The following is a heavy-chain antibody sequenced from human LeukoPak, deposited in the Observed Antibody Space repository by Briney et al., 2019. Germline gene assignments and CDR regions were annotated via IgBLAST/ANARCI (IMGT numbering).Heavy chain of an antibody. V-gene: IGHV3-30*03. J-gene: IGHJ4*02. Sequence: GGSLRLSCAASGFTFSGYSMNWVRQAPGKGLEWVAVISYDGSNKYYADSVKGRFTISRDNSKNTLYLQMNSLRAEDTAVYYCARDLYYYDSSGSMDYWGQGTLVTVSS. CDR3: ARDLYYYDSSGSMDY. D-gene: IGHD3-22*01. CDR1: GFTFSGYS. CDR2: ISYDGSNK.